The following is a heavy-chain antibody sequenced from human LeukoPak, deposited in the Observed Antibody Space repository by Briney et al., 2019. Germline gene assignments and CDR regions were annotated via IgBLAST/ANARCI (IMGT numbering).Heavy chain of an antibody. J-gene: IGHJ4*02. V-gene: IGHV4-30-2*01. D-gene: IGHD3-22*01. CDR1: GGSISSGGYS. CDR2: IYHSGST. Sequence: SQTLSLTCAVSGGSISSGGYSWSWIRQPPGKGLEWIGYIYHSGSTYYNPSLKSRATISVDRSKNQFSLKLSSVTAADTAVYYCARAGGDYYDSSGYGRFDYWGQGTLVTVSS. CDR3: ARAGGDYYDSSGYGRFDY.